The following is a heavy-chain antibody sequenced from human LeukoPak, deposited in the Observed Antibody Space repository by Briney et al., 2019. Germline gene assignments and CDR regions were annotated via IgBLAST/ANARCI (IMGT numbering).Heavy chain of an antibody. V-gene: IGHV4-39*01. CDR3: ARLTTVGCKGRSCYTDY. Sequence: PSETLSLTCTVSSGSVSSSSYYWGWIRQPPGKGLEWIGTIYYSGNTFYNPSLKSRVTISVDTSKNQFSLKLSSVTAADTAVYYCARLTTVGCKGRSCYTDYWGQGILVTVSS. J-gene: IGHJ4*02. D-gene: IGHD2-2*02. CDR1: SGSVSSSSYY. CDR2: IYYSGNT.